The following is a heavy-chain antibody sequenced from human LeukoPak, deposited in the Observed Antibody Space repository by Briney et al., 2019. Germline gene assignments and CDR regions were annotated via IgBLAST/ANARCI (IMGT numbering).Heavy chain of an antibody. CDR3: ARHCGDCYSGLWFDP. V-gene: IGHV4-39*01. J-gene: IGHJ5*02. D-gene: IGHD2-21*02. CDR1: GGSISSSSYY. CDR2: IYYSGST. Sequence: SETLSLTCTVSGGSISSSSYYWGWIRQPPGKGLEWIGSIYYSGSTYYNPSLKSRVTISVDTSKNQFSLKLSSVTAADTAVYYCARHCGDCYSGLWFDPWGQGTLVTVSS.